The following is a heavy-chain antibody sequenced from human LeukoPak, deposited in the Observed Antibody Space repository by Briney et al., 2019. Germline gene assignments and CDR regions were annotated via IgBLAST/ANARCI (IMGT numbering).Heavy chain of an antibody. J-gene: IGHJ5*02. D-gene: IGHD3-10*01. CDR1: GGSLSRYY. V-gene: IGHV4-59*12. Sequence: SETLSLTCTVSGGSLSRYYWSWIRRPPGKGLEWIGYIYFSGKTNYSPSLKSRVTISLDTSKNQFSLRLTSVTAADTAVYYCARGTPHYYGSGSYYIRRFDPWGQGTLVTVSS. CDR3: ARGTPHYYGSGSYYIRRFDP. CDR2: IYFSGKT.